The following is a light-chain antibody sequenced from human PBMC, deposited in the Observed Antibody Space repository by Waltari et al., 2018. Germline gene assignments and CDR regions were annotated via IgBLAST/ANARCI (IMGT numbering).Light chain of an antibody. CDR2: VDS. J-gene: IGLJ2*01. V-gene: IGLV3-21*02. CDR3: QVWDSRRKYL. Sequence: SYELTQPRSVSVSPGQTARTPCGGDTFGGKSEQWYQQKPPQAPVLVIYVDSERPSGIPERFSGSNSGNTATLTISGVEAGDEADYYCQVWDSRRKYLFGGGTRLTVL. CDR1: TFGGKS.